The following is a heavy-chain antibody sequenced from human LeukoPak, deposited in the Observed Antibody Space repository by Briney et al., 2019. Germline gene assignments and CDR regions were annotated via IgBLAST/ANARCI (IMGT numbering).Heavy chain of an antibody. J-gene: IGHJ6*03. CDR3: ATQVDTAMVNYYYYYMDV. V-gene: IGHV1-69*05. D-gene: IGHD5-18*01. CDR2: IIPIFGTA. Sequence: GASVKVSCKASGGTFSSYAISWARQAPGQGLERMGGIIPIFGTANYAQKFQGRVTITTDESTSTAYMELSSLRSEDTAVYYCATQVDTAMVNYYYYYMDVWGKGTTVTVSS. CDR1: GGTFSSYA.